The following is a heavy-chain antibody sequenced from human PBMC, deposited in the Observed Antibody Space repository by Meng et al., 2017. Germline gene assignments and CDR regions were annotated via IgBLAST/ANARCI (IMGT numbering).Heavy chain of an antibody. D-gene: IGHD6-19*01. CDR2: INAGNSDT. J-gene: IGHJ4*02. CDR1: GYTFTTYA. V-gene: IGHV1-3*01. Sequence: QVQLVPSGAGVKKPGASVKVYCKAAGYTFTTYAIHWVRQAPGQRLEWMGWINAGNSDTKYSQKLQGRVTITRDTSASTVYMEVSSLRSEDTGVYYCARAIAVSGTGRFDYWGQGTLVTASS. CDR3: ARAIAVSGTGRFDY.